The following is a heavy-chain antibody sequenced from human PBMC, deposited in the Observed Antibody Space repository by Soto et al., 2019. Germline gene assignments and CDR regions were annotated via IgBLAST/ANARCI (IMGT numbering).Heavy chain of an antibody. CDR1: AGAIRSRLYN. CDR3: ARARVVINGMDV. CDR2: IYFSGRT. V-gene: IGHV4-39*07. J-gene: IGHJ6*02. D-gene: IGHD3-3*01. Sequence: SEPRSLDWTVCAGAIRSRLYNWDWIRQPPGKGLECIGNIYFSGRTYYNPYLKSRVTISVDTSKNQFSLKLSSVTAADTAVYYCARARVVINGMDVWGQGTTVTVSS.